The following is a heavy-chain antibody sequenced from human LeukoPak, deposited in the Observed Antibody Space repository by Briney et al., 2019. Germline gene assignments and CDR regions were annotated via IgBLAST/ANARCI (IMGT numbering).Heavy chain of an antibody. CDR1: GFIFSDHW. CDR3: ATERRGQWFGY. CDR2: INNDGSST. D-gene: IGHD3-10*01. J-gene: IGHJ4*02. Sequence: GGSLRLSCAASGFIFSDHWMHWVRQAPGKGLVWLSRINNDGSSTIYADSVKGRFTFSRDNAENSLYLQMNSLRAEDTAVYYCATERRGQWFGYWGQGTLVTVSS. V-gene: IGHV3-74*01.